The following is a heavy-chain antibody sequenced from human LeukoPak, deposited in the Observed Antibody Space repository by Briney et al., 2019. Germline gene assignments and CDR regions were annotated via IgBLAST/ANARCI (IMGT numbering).Heavy chain of an antibody. D-gene: IGHD6-13*01. CDR1: GFTFSSYG. CDR2: ISYDGSNK. J-gene: IGHJ4*02. Sequence: GRSLRLSCAASGFTFSSYGMHWVRQAPGKGLEWVAVISYDGSNKYYADSVKGRFTISRDNSKNTLYLQMNSLRAEDTAVYYCARVGRAAAERGELFDYWGQGTLVTVSS. V-gene: IGHV3-30*03. CDR3: ARVGRAAAERGELFDY.